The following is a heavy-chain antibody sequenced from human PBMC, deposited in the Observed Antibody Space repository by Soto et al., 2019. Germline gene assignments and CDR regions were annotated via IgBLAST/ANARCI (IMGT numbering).Heavy chain of an antibody. Sequence: HPGGSLRLSCAASGFTFSSYAMSWVRQAPGKGLEWVSAISGSGGSTYYADSVKGRFTISRDNSKNTLYLQMNSLRAEDTAVYYCAKDFLRIKIFAPAKSPIKEDVWGKGTTVTVSS. D-gene: IGHD3-3*01. CDR3: AKDFLRIKIFAPAKSPIKEDV. CDR1: GFTFSSYA. J-gene: IGHJ6*04. CDR2: ISGSGGST. V-gene: IGHV3-23*01.